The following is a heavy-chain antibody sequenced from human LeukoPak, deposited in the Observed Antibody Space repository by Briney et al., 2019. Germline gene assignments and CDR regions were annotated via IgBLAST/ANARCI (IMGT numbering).Heavy chain of an antibody. CDR3: TTASTSWYPYYFDY. Sequence: PGGSLRLSCAASGFTFNSAWMSWVRQAPGKGLEWVGRIKSKTDGETTDYAALVKGRFTISRDDSKNTLYLQMGSLKTEDTAVYYCTTASTSWYPYYFDYWGQGTLVTVSS. CDR1: GFTFNSAW. CDR2: IKSKTDGETT. D-gene: IGHD6-13*01. V-gene: IGHV3-15*01. J-gene: IGHJ4*02.